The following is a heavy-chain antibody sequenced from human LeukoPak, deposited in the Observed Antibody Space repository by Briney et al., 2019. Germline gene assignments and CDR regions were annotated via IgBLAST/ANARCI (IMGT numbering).Heavy chain of an antibody. D-gene: IGHD5-12*01. Sequence: GGSLRLSCAASGFTVSSNYMSWVRQAPGKGLEWVSVVYSGGSTYYADSVKGRFTISRDNSKNTLYLQMNSLRAEDTAVYYCAREAGGGYDRYFDYWGQGTLVTVSS. J-gene: IGHJ4*02. CDR2: VYSGGST. V-gene: IGHV3-66*01. CDR3: AREAGGGYDRYFDY. CDR1: GFTVSSNY.